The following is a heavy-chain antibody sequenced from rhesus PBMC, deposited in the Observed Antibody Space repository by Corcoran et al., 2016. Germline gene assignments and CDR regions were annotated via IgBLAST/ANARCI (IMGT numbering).Heavy chain of an antibody. CDR1: GFTVCDYG. CDR2: ISNTGKTI. V-gene: IGHV3-7*01. J-gene: IGHJ4*01. CDR3: TRDDGRYSYGLTNFFDY. Sequence: EVQLVESGGGLVQPGGSLRLSCAASGFTVCDYGLHWVRPAPGTGLEWVSSISNTGKTIYNADSVKGRFTVSRDNAKNSLSLQMNSLRAEDTAVYYCTRDDGRYSYGLTNFFDYWGQGVLVTVSS. D-gene: IGHD5-36*01.